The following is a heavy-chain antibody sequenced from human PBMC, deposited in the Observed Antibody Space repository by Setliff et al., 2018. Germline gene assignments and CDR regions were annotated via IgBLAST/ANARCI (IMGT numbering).Heavy chain of an antibody. CDR2: IYTDGTT. J-gene: IGHJ6*02. D-gene: IGHD2-8*01. CDR3: AKEHVVISFVTNTHHHYGMDV. V-gene: IGHV4-61*02. Sequence: PSETLSLTCTVSGDSISSGSYHWSWIRKPAGKGLEWVGRIYTDGTTNYNPSLKSRVSISADTSMNHFSLRMTSVSAADTAVYYCAKEHVVISFVTNTHHHYGMDVWGQGTTVTVSS. CDR1: GDSISSGSYH.